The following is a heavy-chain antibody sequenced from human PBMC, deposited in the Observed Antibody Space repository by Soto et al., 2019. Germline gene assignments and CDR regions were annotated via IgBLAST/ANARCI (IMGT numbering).Heavy chain of an antibody. CDR3: ARDLLGGLLVGAIVGMDV. CDR1: GFTFSSYG. J-gene: IGHJ6*02. Sequence: GGSVRLSCAASGFTFSSYGMHWVRQAPGKGLEWVAVIWYDGSNKYYADSVKGRFTISRDNSKNTLYLEMKRLSAEDTAVYYCARDLLGGLLVGAIVGMDVWGQGTTVTVSS. D-gene: IGHD1-26*01. V-gene: IGHV3-33*01. CDR2: IWYDGSNK.